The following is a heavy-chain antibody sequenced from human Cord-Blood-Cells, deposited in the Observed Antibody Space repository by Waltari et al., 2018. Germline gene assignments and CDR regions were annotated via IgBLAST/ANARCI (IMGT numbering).Heavy chain of an antibody. D-gene: IGHD5-18*01. CDR3: ATVDFRGYSYGYYFDY. CDR1: GYTLTELS. V-gene: IGHV1-24*01. Sequence: QVQLVQSGAEVKKPGASVKVSCKVSGYTLTELSMHWVRQAPGKGLEWMGGFDPEDGETIYAQKFQGRVTMTEDTSTDTAYMELSSLRSEDTAVYYCATVDFRGYSYGYYFDYWGQGTLVTVSS. CDR2: FDPEDGET. J-gene: IGHJ4*02.